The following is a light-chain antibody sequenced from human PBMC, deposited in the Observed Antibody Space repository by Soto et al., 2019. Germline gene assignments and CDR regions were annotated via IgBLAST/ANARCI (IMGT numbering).Light chain of an antibody. CDR2: DVS. V-gene: IGLV2-14*01. Sequence: QSALTLPASVSGSPGQSITISCTGTSSDVGGYNYVCWYQQHPGKAPKLMIYDVSNRPSGVSNRFSGSKSGNTASLTISGLQAEDEADYYCSSYTSSSTLFGTGTKLTVL. J-gene: IGLJ1*01. CDR1: SSDVGGYNY. CDR3: SSYTSSSTL.